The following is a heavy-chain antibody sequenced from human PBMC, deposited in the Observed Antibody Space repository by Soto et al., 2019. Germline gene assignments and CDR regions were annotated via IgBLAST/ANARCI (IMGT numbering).Heavy chain of an antibody. Sequence: ASVKVSCKASGYTFTSYAMHWVRQAPGQRLEWMGWINAGNGNTKYSQKFQGRVTITRDTSASTAYMELSSLRSEDTAVYYCALLLEYRSSWQSGPDIWGQRTMVTVSS. V-gene: IGHV1-3*01. CDR3: ALLLEYRSSWQSGPDI. J-gene: IGHJ3*02. CDR1: GYTFTSYA. CDR2: INAGNGNT. D-gene: IGHD6-13*01.